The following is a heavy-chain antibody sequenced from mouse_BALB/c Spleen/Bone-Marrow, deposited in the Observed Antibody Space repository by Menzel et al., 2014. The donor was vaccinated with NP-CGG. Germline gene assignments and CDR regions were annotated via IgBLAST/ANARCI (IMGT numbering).Heavy chain of an antibody. V-gene: IGHV5-2*01. J-gene: IGHJ1*01. CDR1: EYEFXSHD. CDR3: ARSSTMYWYFDV. Sequence: EVQGVESGGGLVQPGESLKLSCESNEYEFXSHDMSWVRKTPEKRLELVAAINSDGGSTYYPDTMERRFIISRDDTKKTLYLQMSSLRSEDTALYYCARSSTMYWYFDVWGAGTTVTVSS. D-gene: IGHD2-1*01. CDR2: INSDGGST.